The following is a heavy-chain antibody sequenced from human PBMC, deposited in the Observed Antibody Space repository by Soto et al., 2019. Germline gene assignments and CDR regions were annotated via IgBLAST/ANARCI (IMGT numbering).Heavy chain of an antibody. CDR3: ARDYDYFDY. Sequence: PGGSLRLSCAAPGFTFSSYWMSWVRQAPGKGLEWVANIKQDGSEKYYVDSVKGRFTISRDNAKKSLYLQMNSLRAEDTAVYYCARDYDYFDYWGQGTLVTVSS. V-gene: IGHV3-7*01. J-gene: IGHJ4*02. D-gene: IGHD3-16*01. CDR2: IKQDGSEK. CDR1: GFTFSSYW.